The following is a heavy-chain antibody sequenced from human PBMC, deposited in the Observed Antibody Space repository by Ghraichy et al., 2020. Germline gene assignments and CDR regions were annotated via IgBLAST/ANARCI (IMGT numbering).Heavy chain of an antibody. CDR1: GYTFTSYD. D-gene: IGHD3-3*01. V-gene: IGHV1-8*01. CDR2: MNPNSGNT. J-gene: IGHJ6*02. Sequence: ASVKVSCKASGYTFTSYDINWVRQATGQGLEWMGWMNPNSGNTGYAQKFQGRVTMTRNTSISTAYMELSSLRSEDTAVYYCARARTTRKYYDFWSGYYLYYYGMDVWGQGTTVTVSS. CDR3: ARARTTRKYYDFWSGYYLYYYGMDV.